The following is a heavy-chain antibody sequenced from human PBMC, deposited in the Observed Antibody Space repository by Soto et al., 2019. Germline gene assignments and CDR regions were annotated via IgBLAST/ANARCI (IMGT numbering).Heavy chain of an antibody. CDR2: ISGSGGST. CDR3: AKPMKTSPRIAAAGNWFDP. D-gene: IGHD6-13*01. Sequence: PGGSLRLSCAASGFTFSSYAMSWVRQAPGKGLEWVSAISGSGGSTYYADSVKGRFTISRDNSKNTLYLQMNSLRAEDTAVYYCAKPMKTSPRIAAAGNWFDPWGQGTLVTVSS. J-gene: IGHJ5*02. CDR1: GFTFSSYA. V-gene: IGHV3-23*01.